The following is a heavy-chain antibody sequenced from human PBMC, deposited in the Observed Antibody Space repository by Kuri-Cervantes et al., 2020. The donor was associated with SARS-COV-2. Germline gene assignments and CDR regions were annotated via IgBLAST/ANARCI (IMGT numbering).Heavy chain of an antibody. D-gene: IGHD4-11*01. CDR1: GFLFSASA. Sequence: GGSLRLSCEVSGFLFSASAIHWVRQGSGKGLEWVGRVRGKANNYATAYAASVKGRFTISRDDSKNMAYLQMNSLRAEDTAVYYCARLNSNYKNNWFDPWGQGTLVTVSS. CDR3: ARLNSNYKNNWFDP. CDR2: VRGKANNYAT. V-gene: IGHV3-73*01. J-gene: IGHJ5*02.